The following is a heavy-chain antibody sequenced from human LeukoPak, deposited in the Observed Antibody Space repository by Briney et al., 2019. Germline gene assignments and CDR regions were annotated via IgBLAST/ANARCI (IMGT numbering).Heavy chain of an antibody. V-gene: IGHV5-51*01. D-gene: IGHD6-6*01. CDR2: IYPGDADT. CDR3: ARHGRRAAPGYFDF. J-gene: IGHJ4*02. CDR1: GYSFTNYW. Sequence: GESLKISCKASGYSFTNYWIGWVRQMPGKGLEWMGIIYPGDADTTYSPSLQGHVTISADNSISTVYLQWNSLKASDTAMYYCARHGRRAAPGYFDFWGLGTLVTVSS.